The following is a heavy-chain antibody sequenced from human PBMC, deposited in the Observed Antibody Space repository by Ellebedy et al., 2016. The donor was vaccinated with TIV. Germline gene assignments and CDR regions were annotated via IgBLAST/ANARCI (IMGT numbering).Heavy chain of an antibody. D-gene: IGHD4-17*01. CDR3: ARPPYRTMTTVTTDWFDP. CDR2: ISGSGGST. CDR1: GFTFSSYA. V-gene: IGHV3-23*01. Sequence: ETLSLTXAASGFTFSSYAMSWVRQAPGKGLEWVSAISGSGGSTYYADSVKGRFTISRDNSKNTLYLQMNSLRAEDTAVYYCARPPYRTMTTVTTDWFDPWGQGTLVTVSS. J-gene: IGHJ5*02.